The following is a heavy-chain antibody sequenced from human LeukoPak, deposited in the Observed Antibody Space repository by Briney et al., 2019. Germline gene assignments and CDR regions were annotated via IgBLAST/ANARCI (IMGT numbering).Heavy chain of an antibody. D-gene: IGHD2-2*01. CDR3: ASLGYCSSTSCYREYWFDP. Sequence: SETLSLTCTVSGGSISSYYWSWIRQPPGKGLEWIGYIYYSGSTNYNPSLKSRVTISVDTSKNQFSLKLRSVTAAATALYYFASLGYCSSTSCYREYWFDPWGQGTLVTVSS. CDR2: IYYSGST. V-gene: IGHV4-59*08. CDR1: GGSISSYY. J-gene: IGHJ5*02.